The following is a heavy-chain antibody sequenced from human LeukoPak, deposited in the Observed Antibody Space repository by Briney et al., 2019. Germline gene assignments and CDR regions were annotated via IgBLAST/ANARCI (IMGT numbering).Heavy chain of an antibody. D-gene: IGHD4-23*01. CDR2: ISGSGGST. Sequence: RGSLRLSCAASGCTFSSYWMHWVRQAPGKGRVWVSAISGSGGSTYYADSVEGRFTISRDNSKNTLYLQMNSLRAEDTAVYYCAKEGPMGCNDYWGQGTLVTVSS. J-gene: IGHJ4*02. V-gene: IGHV3-23*01. CDR1: GCTFSSYW. CDR3: AKEGPMGCNDY.